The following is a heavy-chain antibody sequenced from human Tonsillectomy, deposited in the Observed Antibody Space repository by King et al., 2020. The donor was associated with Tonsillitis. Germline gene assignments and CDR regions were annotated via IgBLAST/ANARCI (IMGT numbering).Heavy chain of an antibody. CDR1: GGSISSGSYY. J-gene: IGHJ4*02. CDR2: IYTSGST. CDR3: ARDQSIFGVANTLFDY. Sequence: QLQESGPGLVKPSQTLSLTCTVSGGSISSGSYYWSWIRQPAGKGLEWIGRIYTSGSTHYNPSLNSRVTMSDATSKNQCSLKLSSVTAADTAVYYCARDQSIFGVANTLFDYWGQGTLVTVSS. D-gene: IGHD3-3*01. V-gene: IGHV4-61*02.